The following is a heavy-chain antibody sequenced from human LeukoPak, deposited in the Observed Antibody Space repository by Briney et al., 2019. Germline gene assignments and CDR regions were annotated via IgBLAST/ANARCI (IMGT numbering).Heavy chain of an antibody. CDR3: ARNYGDYGGAFDY. CDR2: INPSSGST. V-gene: IGHV1-46*01. Sequence: ASVKVSCKASGYTFTSYYMHWVRRAPGQGLEWMGIINPSSGSTSYAQKFQGRVTTTRDTSTSTVYMELSSLRSEDTAVYYCARNYGDYGGAFDYWGQGTLVTVSS. J-gene: IGHJ4*02. D-gene: IGHD4-17*01. CDR1: GYTFTSYY.